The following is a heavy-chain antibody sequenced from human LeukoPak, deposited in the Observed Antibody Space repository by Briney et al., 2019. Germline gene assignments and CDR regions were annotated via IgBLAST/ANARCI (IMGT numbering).Heavy chain of an antibody. J-gene: IGHJ5*02. CDR2: INHSGST. D-gene: IGHD1-26*01. Sequence: PSETLPLTCAVYGGSFSSYYWSWIRQPPGKGLEWIGEINHSGSTNYNPSLKSRVTISVDTSKNQFSLKLSSVTAADTAVYYCARLSGSYSIVNNWFDPWGQGTLVTVSS. V-gene: IGHV4-34*01. CDR1: GGSFSSYY. CDR3: ARLSGSYSIVNNWFDP.